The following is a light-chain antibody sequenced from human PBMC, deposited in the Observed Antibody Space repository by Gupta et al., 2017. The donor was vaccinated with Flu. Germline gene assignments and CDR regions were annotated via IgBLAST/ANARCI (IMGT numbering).Light chain of an antibody. CDR3: SSCISSSTLV. CDR1: SSDIGSYNY. J-gene: IGLJ2*01. V-gene: IGLV2-14*01. Sequence: QSALTQPASVSGSPGQSITISCTGTSSDIGSYNYVSWYQQHPCQAPKLLIYGVTNRPSVVSNRFSASKSGDTASLTISGLQAEDDADYYCSSCISSSTLVFGGGTKLTVL. CDR2: GVT.